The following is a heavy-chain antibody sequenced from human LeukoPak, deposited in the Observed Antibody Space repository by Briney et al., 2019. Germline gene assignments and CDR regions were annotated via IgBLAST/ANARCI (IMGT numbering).Heavy chain of an antibody. CDR3: AGVNGRYGGYFDY. J-gene: IGHJ4*02. CDR1: GFTFSSYE. D-gene: IGHD2-8*01. V-gene: IGHV3-48*03. Sequence: GGSLRLSCAASGFTFSSYEMNWVRQAPGKGLEWVSYISSSGSTIYYADSVKGRFTISRDNAKNSLYLQMNSLRAEDTAVYYCAGVNGRYGGYFDYWGQGTLVTVSS. CDR2: ISSSGSTI.